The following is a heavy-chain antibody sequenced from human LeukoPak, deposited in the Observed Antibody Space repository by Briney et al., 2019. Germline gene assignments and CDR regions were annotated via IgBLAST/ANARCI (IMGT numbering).Heavy chain of an antibody. CDR3: ARYDFWSGYATDY. D-gene: IGHD3-3*01. CDR2: ISSSSRTI. CDR1: GFTFSSYS. V-gene: IGHV3-48*01. J-gene: IGHJ4*02. Sequence: GVSLRLSCAASGFTFSSYSVNGVRQAPGKGLEWVSYISSSSRTIYYADSVKGRFTISRDNDKHSLYLQMNSMSAEDTAVYYCARYDFWSGYATDYWGQGTLVTVSS.